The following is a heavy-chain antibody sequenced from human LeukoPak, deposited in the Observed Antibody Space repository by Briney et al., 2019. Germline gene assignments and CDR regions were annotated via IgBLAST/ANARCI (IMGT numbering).Heavy chain of an antibody. Sequence: PGGSLRLSCAASGFTFSSYWMHWVRQAPGKGLVWVSRINSDGSSTYYADSVKGRFTISRDNSKNTLSLQMNSLRAEDTAAYYCAKEGYQTGTTSKGYYDYWGQGTLVTVSS. V-gene: IGHV3-74*01. CDR3: AKEGYQTGTTSKGYYDY. D-gene: IGHD1-7*01. J-gene: IGHJ4*02. CDR1: GFTFSSYW. CDR2: INSDGSST.